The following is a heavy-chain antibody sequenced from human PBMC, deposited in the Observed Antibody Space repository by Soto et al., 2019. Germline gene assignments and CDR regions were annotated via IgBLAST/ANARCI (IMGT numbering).Heavy chain of an antibody. CDR2: INAGNGNT. D-gene: IGHD3-3*01. Sequence: ASVKVSCKASGYTFTSYAMHWVRQAPGQRLEWMGWINAGNGNTKYSQKFQGRVTITRDTSASTAYMELSSLRSEDTAVYYCARDALGDFWSGYSAGYWFDPWGQGTLVTVSS. CDR3: ARDALGDFWSGYSAGYWFDP. V-gene: IGHV1-3*01. J-gene: IGHJ5*02. CDR1: GYTFTSYA.